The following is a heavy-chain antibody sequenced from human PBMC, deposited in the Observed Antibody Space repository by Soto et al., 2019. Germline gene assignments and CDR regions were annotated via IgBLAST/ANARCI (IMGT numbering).Heavy chain of an antibody. CDR2: IYYSGST. J-gene: IGHJ4*02. D-gene: IGHD3-10*01. V-gene: IGHV4-30-4*01. Sequence: QVQLQESGPGLVKPSQTLSLTCTVSGGSFSSGDYYWSWIRQPPGKGLEWIGYIYYSGSTYYNPSLKSRVTLSLDTPSNQFSLRLSSLTAADTAVYYCATFGVIGEPFDYWGQGTLVTVSS. CDR3: ATFGVIGEPFDY. CDR1: GGSFSSGDYY.